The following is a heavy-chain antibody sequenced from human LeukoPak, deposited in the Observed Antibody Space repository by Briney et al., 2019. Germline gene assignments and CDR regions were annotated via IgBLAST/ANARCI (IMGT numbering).Heavy chain of an antibody. CDR1: GFTFSDSA. D-gene: IGHD6-6*01. CDR3: TRHSVEYHGDY. CDR2: IRSKANSYAT. Sequence: VGSLRLSCAASGFTFSDSAMHWVRQASGKGLEWVGRIRSKANSYATAYAASVKGRFTISRDDSKNTAYLQMNSLRTEDTAVYYCTRHSVEYHGDYWGQGTLVTVSS. V-gene: IGHV3-73*01. J-gene: IGHJ4*02.